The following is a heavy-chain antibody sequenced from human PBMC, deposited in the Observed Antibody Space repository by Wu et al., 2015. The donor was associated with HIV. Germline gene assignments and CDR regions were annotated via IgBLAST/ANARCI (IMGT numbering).Heavy chain of an antibody. V-gene: IGHV1-2*02. CDR3: ARATREWDLLYFDN. D-gene: IGHD1-26*01. CDR2: INPNSGGT. J-gene: IGHJ4*02. Sequence: QVQLVQSGAEVRKPGASVKVSCKTSGYTFTNHGFSWVRQVPGQGLEWIGWINPNSGGTNFAQKFQGRVTMTRDMSTSAVYMELSKLRSDDTAVYYCARATREWDLLYFDNWGQGTLVTVSS. CDR1: GYTFTNHG.